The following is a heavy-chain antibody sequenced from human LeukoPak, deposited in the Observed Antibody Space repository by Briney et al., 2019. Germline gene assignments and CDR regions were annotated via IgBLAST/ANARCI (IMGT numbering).Heavy chain of an antibody. CDR2: FYASGTT. CDR1: GGSINNYY. V-gene: IGHV4-4*07. Sequence: SETLSLTCIMSGGSINNYYWSWIRQPAGKGPEWIGRFYASGTTYYNPALNSRAAVSMDMSKNHFSLKLTSVTAADTAVYYCARSALSGFDIWGQGTMVTVSS. CDR3: ARSALSGFDI. D-gene: IGHD3-9*01. J-gene: IGHJ3*02.